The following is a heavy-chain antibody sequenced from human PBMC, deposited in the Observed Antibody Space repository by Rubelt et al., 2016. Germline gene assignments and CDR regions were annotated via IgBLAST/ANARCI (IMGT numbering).Heavy chain of an antibody. CDR1: GGSFSGYY. CDR3: ARGGTGWIDP. J-gene: IGHJ5*02. Sequence: QVQLQQWGAGLLKPSETLSLTCAVYGGSFSGYYWSWSRLSPGKGLEWVGGISHSGSTTSNPSLESRVTILVDKSKNQFPLNLNAETAADTAVYYCARGGTGWIDPWGQGTLVTVSS. CDR2: ISHSGST. D-gene: IGHD1/OR15-1a*01. V-gene: IGHV4-34*02.